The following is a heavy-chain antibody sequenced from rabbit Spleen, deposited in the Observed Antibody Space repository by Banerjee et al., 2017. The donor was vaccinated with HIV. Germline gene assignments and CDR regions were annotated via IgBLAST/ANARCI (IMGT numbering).Heavy chain of an antibody. Sequence: QEQLEESAGGLVQPGGSLTLTCKASGVSLNDKDVRCWGRQARVKGMERIACINIVTGKSVCASCANGLSIMSRPSSTAVPLHIPSLAAADRSTYFCARDLVGVIGWNFYLWGPGTLVTVS. CDR3: ARDLVGVIGWNFYL. V-gene: IGHV1S45*01. J-gene: IGHJ4*01. D-gene: IGHD1-1*01. CDR1: GVSLNDKDV. CDR2: INIVTGKS.